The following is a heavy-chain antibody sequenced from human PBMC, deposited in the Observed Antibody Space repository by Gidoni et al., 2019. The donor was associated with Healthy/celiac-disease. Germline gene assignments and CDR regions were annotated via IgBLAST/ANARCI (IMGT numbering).Heavy chain of an antibody. CDR3: ARRRSSSWYTRSPENWFDP. V-gene: IGHV4-34*01. Sequence: QVQLQQWGAGLLKPSETLSLTCAVYGGSFSGYYWSWIRQPPGKGLEWIGEINHSGSTNYNPSLKSRVTISVDTSKNQFSLKLSSVTAADTAVYYCARRRSSSWYTRSPENWFDPWGQGTLVTVCS. D-gene: IGHD6-13*01. CDR2: INHSGST. J-gene: IGHJ5*02. CDR1: GGSFSGYY.